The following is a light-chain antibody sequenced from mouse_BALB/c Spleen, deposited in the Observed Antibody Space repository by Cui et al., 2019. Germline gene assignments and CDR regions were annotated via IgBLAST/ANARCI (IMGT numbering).Light chain of an antibody. CDR2: DTS. CDR3: QQWSSYPRT. Sequence: IVLSQSPAILSASPGEKVTMTCSASSSVSYMYWYQQKPGAYPRLLIYDTSNLASGVPVRFSGSGSGTAYSLTISRMEAEDAATYYCQQWSSYPRTFGGGTKLEIK. CDR1: SSVSY. V-gene: IGKV4-55*01. J-gene: IGKJ1*01.